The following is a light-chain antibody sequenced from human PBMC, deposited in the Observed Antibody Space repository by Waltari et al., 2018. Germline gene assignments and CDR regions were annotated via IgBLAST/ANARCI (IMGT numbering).Light chain of an antibody. Sequence: DIVMTQSPATLSVSPGERDTLSCRASQSIGSNLAWYQHKPGQAPRFLIYGASTRATGIPVRFSGSGSGTEFTLTISSLQSADFAVYFCQQYNNWPETFGQGTKVEIK. J-gene: IGKJ1*01. V-gene: IGKV3-15*01. CDR2: GAS. CDR1: QSIGSN. CDR3: QQYNNWPET.